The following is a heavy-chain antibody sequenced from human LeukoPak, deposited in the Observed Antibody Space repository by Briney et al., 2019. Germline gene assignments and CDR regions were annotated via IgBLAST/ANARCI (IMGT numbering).Heavy chain of an antibody. CDR2: ISYDGSNK. CDR3: ARALRGLLDAFDI. CDR1: GFTFSSYV. J-gene: IGHJ3*02. Sequence: PGGSLRLSCAASGFTFSSYVMHWVRQAPGKGLEWVAVISYDGSNKYYADSVKGRFTISRDNSKNTLYLQMNSLRAEDTAVYYCARALRGLLDAFDIWGQGTMVTVSS. D-gene: IGHD3-10*01. V-gene: IGHV3-30-3*01.